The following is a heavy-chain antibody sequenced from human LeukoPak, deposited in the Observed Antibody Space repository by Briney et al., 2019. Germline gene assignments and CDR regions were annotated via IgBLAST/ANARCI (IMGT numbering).Heavy chain of an antibody. CDR1: GGSISSYY. Sequence: ETLSLTCTVSGGSISSYYWSWIRRPPGKGLEWVSSISSSSAYIYYADSVRGRFTISRNNAKNSLYLQMNSLRAEDTAVYYCARENRGYGVYWGQGTLVTVSS. CDR3: ARENRGYGVY. J-gene: IGHJ4*02. D-gene: IGHD5-12*01. CDR2: ISSSSAYI. V-gene: IGHV3-21*01.